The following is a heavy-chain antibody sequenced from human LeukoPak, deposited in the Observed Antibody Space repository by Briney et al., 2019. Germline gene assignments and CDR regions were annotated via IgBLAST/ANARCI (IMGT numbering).Heavy chain of an antibody. Sequence: PSETLSLTCTVSGDYISSFYWSWIRQPPGKGLEWIGHIYYSGSTNYNPSLKSRVTISVDTSKNQFSLKLSSVTAADTAVYYCARDHRGGYCSGGSCPITSGMDVWGQGTTVTVSS. CDR3: ARDHRGGYCSGGSCPITSGMDV. CDR1: GDYISSFY. D-gene: IGHD2-15*01. J-gene: IGHJ6*02. V-gene: IGHV4-59*01. CDR2: IYYSGST.